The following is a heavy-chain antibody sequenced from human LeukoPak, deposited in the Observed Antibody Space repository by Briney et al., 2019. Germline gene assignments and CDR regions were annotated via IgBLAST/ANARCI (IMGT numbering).Heavy chain of an antibody. CDR1: GAFISRFY. J-gene: IGHJ4*02. CDR3: ARAGRYCSSTSCYTGDY. CDR2: LSYIGNT. V-gene: IGHV4-59*08. Sequence: SETLSLTCSVSGAFISRFYWSWLRQPPGKGLEWIGYLSYIGNTNYNPSLKSRVTISIDTSKNQFSLKLTSLTAADTAVYYCARAGRYCSSTSCYTGDYWGQGTLVTVSS. D-gene: IGHD2-2*02.